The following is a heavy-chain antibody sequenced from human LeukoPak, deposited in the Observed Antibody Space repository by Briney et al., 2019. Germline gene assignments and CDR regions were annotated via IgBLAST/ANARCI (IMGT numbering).Heavy chain of an antibody. V-gene: IGHV4-38-2*01. CDR1: DYSISSGYY. D-gene: IGHD5-24*01. CDR3: ARHDRYSYY. Sequence: PSETLSLTCAVSDYSISSGYYWGWIRQPPGKGLEFIGSIYHSGSTYYNPSLKSRVTVSVDTSQNHLSLRLRSVTAADTAVYYCARHDRYSYYWGQGTLVSVSS. J-gene: IGHJ4*02. CDR2: IYHSGST.